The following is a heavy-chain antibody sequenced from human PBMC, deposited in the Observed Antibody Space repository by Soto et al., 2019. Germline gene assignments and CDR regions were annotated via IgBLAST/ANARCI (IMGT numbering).Heavy chain of an antibody. V-gene: IGHV3-23*01. CDR2: ISGSGGST. CDR1: GFTFSSYA. J-gene: IGHJ6*02. Sequence: VGSLRLSCAASGFTFSSYAMSWVRQAPGKGLEWVSAISGSGGSTYYADSVKGRFTISRDNSKNTLYLQMNSLRAEDTAVYYCAKVPVDTAMVNYYGMDVWGQGTTVTVSS. CDR3: AKVPVDTAMVNYYGMDV. D-gene: IGHD5-18*01.